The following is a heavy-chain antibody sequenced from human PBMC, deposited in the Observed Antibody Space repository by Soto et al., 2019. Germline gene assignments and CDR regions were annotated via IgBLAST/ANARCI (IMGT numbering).Heavy chain of an antibody. D-gene: IGHD2-2*02. V-gene: IGHV1-18*01. Sequence: EEEKSPASVKVSCKASGYTFTSYGISWVRQAPGQGLEWMGWISAYNGNTNYAQKLQGRVTMTTDTSTSTAYMELRSLRSDDTAVYYCARELGYCSSTSCYIGWFDPWGQGTLVTVSS. CDR3: ARELGYCSSTSCYIGWFDP. J-gene: IGHJ5*02. CDR2: ISAYNGNT. CDR1: GYTFTSYG.